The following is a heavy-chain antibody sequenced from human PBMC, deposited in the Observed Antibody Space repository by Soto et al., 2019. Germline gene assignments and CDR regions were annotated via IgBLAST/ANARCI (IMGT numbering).Heavy chain of an antibody. CDR2: THPGDSET. Sequence: GESLTISCKVSGDSFNTYWIAWVRQMPGKGLEWMGITHPGDSETRYSPSFEGQVTISADKSISTAYLQWSSLKASDTAMYYCARQGRDGHNQGYGMDVWGQGTTVTVSS. CDR3: ARQGRDGHNQGYGMDV. J-gene: IGHJ6*02. V-gene: IGHV5-51*01. CDR1: GDSFNTYW.